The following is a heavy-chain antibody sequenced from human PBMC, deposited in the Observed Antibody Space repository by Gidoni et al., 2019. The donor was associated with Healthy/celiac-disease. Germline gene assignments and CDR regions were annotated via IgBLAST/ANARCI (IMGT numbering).Heavy chain of an antibody. CDR2: FDPEDGET. J-gene: IGHJ4*02. CDR3: ATAGIVGATIRAFGY. CDR1: GYILTELS. D-gene: IGHD1-26*01. Sequence: QVQLVQPGAEVKQPGASVKVSCKFSGYILTELSMHWVRQAPGKGLEWMGGFDPEDGETIYAQKFQGRVTMTEDTSTDTAYMELSSLRSEDTAVYYCATAGIVGATIRAFGYWGQGTLVTVSS. V-gene: IGHV1-24*01.